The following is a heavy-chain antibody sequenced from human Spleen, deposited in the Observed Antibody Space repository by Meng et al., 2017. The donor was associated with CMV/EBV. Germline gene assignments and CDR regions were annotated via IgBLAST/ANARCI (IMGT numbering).Heavy chain of an antibody. Sequence: SETLPLTCTVSGGSISSYYWSWIRQPPGKGLEWIGYIYYSGSTNYNPSLKSRVTISVDTSKNQFSLKLSSVTAADTAVYYCARTLYDFWSGYYSYFDYWGQGTLVTVSS. V-gene: IGHV4-59*01. J-gene: IGHJ4*02. D-gene: IGHD3-3*01. CDR1: GGSISSYY. CDR3: ARTLYDFWSGYYSYFDY. CDR2: IYYSGST.